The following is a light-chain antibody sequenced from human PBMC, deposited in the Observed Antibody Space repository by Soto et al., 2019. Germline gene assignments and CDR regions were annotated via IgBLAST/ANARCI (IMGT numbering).Light chain of an antibody. CDR3: QQRSNWPPIT. J-gene: IGKJ5*01. Sequence: EVVMTQSPATLSLSSGERATLSCRASESVSGNIAWYQQTVGQPPRLLFYGTSTRATGIPARFNGSGSGTEFTLTISSLQSEDFAVYYCQQRSNWPPITFGQGTRLEIK. CDR2: GTS. CDR1: ESVSGN. V-gene: IGKV3-15*01.